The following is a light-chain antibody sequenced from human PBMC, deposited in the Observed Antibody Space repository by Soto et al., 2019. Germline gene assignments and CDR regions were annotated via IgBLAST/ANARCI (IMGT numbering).Light chain of an antibody. CDR3: QTWGTGSQGV. Sequence: QPVLTQSPSASASLGASVKLTCTLSSGHSSYAIAWHQQQPEKGPRYLMNLNSDGSHSKGDGVPDRFSGSSSGAERYLTISSLQSEDEADYYCQTWGTGSQGVFGGGTKLTVL. CDR1: SGHSSYA. J-gene: IGLJ3*02. V-gene: IGLV4-69*01. CDR2: LNSDGSH.